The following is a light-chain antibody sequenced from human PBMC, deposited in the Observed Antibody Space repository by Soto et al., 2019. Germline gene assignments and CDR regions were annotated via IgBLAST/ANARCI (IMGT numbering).Light chain of an antibody. CDR1: SSDVGAYKY. J-gene: IGLJ3*02. CDR3: TSYVGNDIWV. Sequence: QSALTQPPSASGSPGQSVTISCTGTSSDVGAYKYVSWYQQYPGKAPKLMIYEVTKRPSGVPDRFTGSKSGNTPSLTVSGLHAEDEADYYSTSYVGNDIWVFGGGTKLTVL. CDR2: EVT. V-gene: IGLV2-8*01.